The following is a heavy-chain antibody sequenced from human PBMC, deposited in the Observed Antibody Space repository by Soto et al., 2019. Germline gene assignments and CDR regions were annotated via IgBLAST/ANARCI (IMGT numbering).Heavy chain of an antibody. Sequence: EVQLVESGGGLVQPGGSLRLSCEASGFMFSAYWMSWVRQDPRKGLEWVATISGGASDKFYVDSVKGRFTISRDDAKNSLYLQMNSLRDEDTAVYDCVREDWHRFDHGGQGTLVTVSS. J-gene: IGHJ4*02. CDR2: ISGGASDK. D-gene: IGHD2-21*01. CDR3: VREDWHRFDH. V-gene: IGHV3-7*01. CDR1: GFMFSAYW.